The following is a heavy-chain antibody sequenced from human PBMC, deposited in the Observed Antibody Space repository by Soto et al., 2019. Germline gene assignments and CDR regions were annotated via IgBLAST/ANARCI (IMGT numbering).Heavy chain of an antibody. Sequence: EVQLVESGGGLVQPGGSLRLSCAASGFTFSSYTMNWVRQAPGKGLEWVSYISSSTSTIYYADSVKGRFTISRDNAKNSLYLQMNSLRDEDTAMYYCAREYYYDSSAYTGGWFDPWGQGTLVTVSS. J-gene: IGHJ5*02. D-gene: IGHD3-22*01. CDR3: AREYYYDSSAYTGGWFDP. V-gene: IGHV3-48*02. CDR2: ISSSTSTI. CDR1: GFTFSSYT.